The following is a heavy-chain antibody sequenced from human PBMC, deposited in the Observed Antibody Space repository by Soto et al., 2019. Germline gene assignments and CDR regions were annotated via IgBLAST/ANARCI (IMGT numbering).Heavy chain of an antibody. Sequence: SVKVSCKASGGTFSSYTISWVRQAPGQGLEWMGRIIPILGIANYAQKFQGRVTITADRSTSTAYMELSSLRSEDTAVYYCARDKYPVYYDSSGSFDYWGQGTLVTVSS. V-gene: IGHV1-69*04. CDR1: GGTFSSYT. J-gene: IGHJ4*02. D-gene: IGHD3-22*01. CDR3: ARDKYPVYYDSSGSFDY. CDR2: IIPILGIA.